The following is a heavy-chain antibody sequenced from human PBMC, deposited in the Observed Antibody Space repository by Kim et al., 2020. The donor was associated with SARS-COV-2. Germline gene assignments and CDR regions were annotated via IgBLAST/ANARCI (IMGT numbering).Heavy chain of an antibody. V-gene: IGHV4-31*03. CDR1: GGSISSGGYY. D-gene: IGHD2-15*01. J-gene: IGHJ5*02. CDR3: ARSRYCSGGSCYST. Sequence: SETLSLTCTVSGGSISSGGYYWSWIRQHPGKGLEWIGYIYYSGSTYYNPSLKSRVTISVDTSKNQFSLKLSSVTAADTAVYYCARSRYCSGGSCYSTWGQGTLVTVSS. CDR2: IYYSGST.